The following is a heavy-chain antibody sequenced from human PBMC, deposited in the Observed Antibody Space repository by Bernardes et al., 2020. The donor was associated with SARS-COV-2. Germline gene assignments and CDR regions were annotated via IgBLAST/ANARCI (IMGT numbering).Heavy chain of an antibody. V-gene: IGHV4-39*01. J-gene: IGHJ4*02. Sequence: SETLSLTCSVSGGSISSSSYYWGWLRQPPGKGLEWIGSMYYSGSTYYNPSLKSRVTISVDTSKNHFSLKLRSVTAADTAVYYCARHLDGNPGDWGQGTLVTVSS. CDR1: GGSISSSSYY. CDR2: MYYSGST. CDR3: ARHLDGNPGD. D-gene: IGHD6-19*01.